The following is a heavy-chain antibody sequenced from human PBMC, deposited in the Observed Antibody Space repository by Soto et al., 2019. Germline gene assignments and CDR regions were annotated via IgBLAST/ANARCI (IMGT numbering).Heavy chain of an antibody. Sequence: EVQLLESGGGLVQPGGSLRLSCAASGFTFSSYAMSWVRQAPGKGLEWVSAISGSGGSTYYADSVKGRFTISRDNSKNTLYLQMNSLGAEDTAVYYCAKGQYGDYYFDYWGQGTLVTVSS. CDR2: ISGSGGST. CDR3: AKGQYGDYYFDY. J-gene: IGHJ4*02. CDR1: GFTFSSYA. V-gene: IGHV3-23*01. D-gene: IGHD4-17*01.